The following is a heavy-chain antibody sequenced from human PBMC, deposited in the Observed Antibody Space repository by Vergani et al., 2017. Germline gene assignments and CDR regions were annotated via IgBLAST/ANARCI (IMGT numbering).Heavy chain of an antibody. CDR1: GYTFTSYY. CDR2: INLSGGST. D-gene: IGHD6-13*01. CDR3: ARGIAAAYTPDAFDI. Sequence: QVPLVQSGAEVKKPGASVKVSCKASGYTFTSYYMHWVRQAHGQGLEWMGIINLSGGSTSYAQKFQGRVTMTRDTSTSTVYLELSSLKSEDTAVYYCARGIAAAYTPDAFDIWGQGTMVTVSS. V-gene: IGHV1-46*01. J-gene: IGHJ3*02.